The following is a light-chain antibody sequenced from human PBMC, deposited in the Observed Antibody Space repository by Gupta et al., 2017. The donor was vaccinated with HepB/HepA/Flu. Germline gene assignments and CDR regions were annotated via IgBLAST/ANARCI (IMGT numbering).Light chain of an antibody. V-gene: IGKV1-39*01. CDR1: QSIYTY. CDR3: QQRDNTPWT. Sequence: DIQMTQSPSSLSASVGDRVTITCRASQSIYTYFNWYQQKPGKAPKLLIYGASSLQSGVPSRFSGSGSGTDFTLTISRLQPEDFATYYCQQRDNTPWTFGRGTRVEIK. J-gene: IGKJ1*01. CDR2: GAS.